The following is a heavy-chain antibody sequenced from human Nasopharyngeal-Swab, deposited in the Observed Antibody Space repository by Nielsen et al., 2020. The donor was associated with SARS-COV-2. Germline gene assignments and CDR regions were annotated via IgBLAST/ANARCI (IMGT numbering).Heavy chain of an antibody. Sequence: GGSLRLSCAASGFTFSSYSMNWVRQAPGKGLEWVSYISSSSSTIYYADSVKGRFTISRDNAKNSLYLQMNSLRDEDTAVYYCAKAPSSGTDDAFDIWGQGTMVTVSS. CDR1: GFTFSSYS. D-gene: IGHD2/OR15-2a*01. J-gene: IGHJ3*02. V-gene: IGHV3-48*02. CDR2: ISSSSSTI. CDR3: AKAPSSGTDDAFDI.